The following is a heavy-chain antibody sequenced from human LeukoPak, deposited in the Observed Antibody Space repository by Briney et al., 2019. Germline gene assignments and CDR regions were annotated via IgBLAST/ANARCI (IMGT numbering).Heavy chain of an antibody. V-gene: IGHV3-33*01. J-gene: IGHJ4*03. CDR1: GFTFSNYG. CDR2: IRYDGSNE. Sequence: PGGSLRLSCAASGFTFSNYGMHWVRQAPGKGLEWVAVIRYDGSNEYYADSVKGRFTISRDNSKNTLYLQMNSLRAEDTAVYFCARGSYCANGVCYARPLDYWGQGTTVTVSP. D-gene: IGHD2-8*01. CDR3: ARGSYCANGVCYARPLDY.